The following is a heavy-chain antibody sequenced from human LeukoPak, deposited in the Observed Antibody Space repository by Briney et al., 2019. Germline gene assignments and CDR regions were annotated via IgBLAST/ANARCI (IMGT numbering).Heavy chain of an antibody. J-gene: IGHJ3*02. CDR1: GYSFTSYW. CDR2: IYPGDSET. V-gene: IGHV5-51*01. CDR3: ARRGYYYGSGSYYIDAFDI. D-gene: IGHD3-10*01. Sequence: KTGESLKISCKGSGYSFTSYWIGWVRQMPGKGLEWMGIIYPGDSETRFSPSFQGQVTNSADKSISTAYLQWSSLKASDTAIYYCARRGYYYGSGSYYIDAFDIWGQGTMVTVSS.